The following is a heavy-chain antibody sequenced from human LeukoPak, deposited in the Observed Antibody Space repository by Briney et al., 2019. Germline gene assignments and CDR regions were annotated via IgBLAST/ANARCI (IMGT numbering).Heavy chain of an antibody. V-gene: IGHV1-18*01. D-gene: IGHD3-3*01. CDR1: GYTFTSYG. CDR2: ISAYNGNT. Sequence: GASVKVSCKASGYTFTSYGISWVRQAPGQGLEWMGWISAYNGNTNYAQKLQGRVTMTTDTSTSTAYMELRSLRSDDTAVYYCARDRSITIFGVAKHPPGYWGQGTLVTVSS. J-gene: IGHJ4*02. CDR3: ARDRSITIFGVAKHPPGY.